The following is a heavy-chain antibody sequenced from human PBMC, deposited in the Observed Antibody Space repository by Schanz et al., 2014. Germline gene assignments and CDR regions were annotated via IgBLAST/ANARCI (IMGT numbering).Heavy chain of an antibody. J-gene: IGHJ4*02. CDR3: ARDSRPNYDFLTAYYTIDY. CDR2: ISSGSSYA. Sequence: QVQLVESGGGLVKPGGSLRLSCAASGFTFRDYYMSWIRQAPGKGREWVSDISSGSSYANYADSVKGRFTISRDNAKNTLYLQMNSLRAEDTAVYYCARDSRPNYDFLTAYYTIDYWGQGTLVTVSS. V-gene: IGHV3-11*06. D-gene: IGHD3-9*01. CDR1: GFTFRDYY.